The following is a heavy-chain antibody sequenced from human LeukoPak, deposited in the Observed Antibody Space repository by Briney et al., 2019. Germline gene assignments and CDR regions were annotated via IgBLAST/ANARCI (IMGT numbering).Heavy chain of an antibody. CDR1: GGSISSSRYY. Sequence: PSETLSLTCTVSGGSISSSRYYWGWIRQPPGKGLEWIGSIYYSGSTYYNPSLKSRVTISVDTSKNQFSLKLSSVTAADTAVYYCAVQWLERLNWFDPWGQGTLVSVSS. D-gene: IGHD6-19*01. CDR2: IYYSGST. CDR3: AVQWLERLNWFDP. V-gene: IGHV4-39*01. J-gene: IGHJ5*02.